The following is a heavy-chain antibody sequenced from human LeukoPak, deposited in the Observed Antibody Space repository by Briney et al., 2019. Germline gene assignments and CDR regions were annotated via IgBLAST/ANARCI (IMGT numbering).Heavy chain of an antibody. CDR1: GYTFINYA. V-gene: IGHV1-3*01. CDR2: INAGDGDT. J-gene: IGHJ4*02. D-gene: IGHD1-20*01. Sequence: GASVKVSCKASGYTFINYAMHWVRQAPGQRLEWMGWINAGDGDTKYSQKFQGRVTLARDTSASTVYMELSSLRSEDTAVYYCARDAIPGRTSHFDYWGQGTLVTVSS. CDR3: ARDAIPGRTSHFDY.